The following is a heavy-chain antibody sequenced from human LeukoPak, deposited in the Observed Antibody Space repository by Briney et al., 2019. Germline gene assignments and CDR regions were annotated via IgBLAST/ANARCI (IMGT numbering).Heavy chain of an antibody. J-gene: IGHJ4*02. CDR3: AKYYDSSGYSDY. Sequence: GSLRLSCAASGFTFSSYAMSWVRQAPGKGLEWVSAISGSGGSTYYADSVKGRLTISRDNSKNTLYLQMNSLRAEDTAVYYCAKYYDSSGYSDYWGQGTLVTVSS. D-gene: IGHD3-22*01. CDR2: ISGSGGST. V-gene: IGHV3-23*01. CDR1: GFTFSSYA.